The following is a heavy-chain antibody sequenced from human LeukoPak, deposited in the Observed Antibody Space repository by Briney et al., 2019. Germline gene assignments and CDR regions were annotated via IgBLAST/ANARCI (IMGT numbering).Heavy chain of an antibody. CDR1: GYSVSSSSYY. J-gene: IGHJ4*02. CDR3: ARHYDSSGNPFDY. CDR2: IYTSGST. V-gene: IGHV4-61*01. Sequence: SETLSLTCTVSGYSVSSSSYYWSWIRQPPGKGLEWIGYIYTSGSTNYNPSLKSRVTISVDTSKNQFSLKLSSVTAADTAVYYCARHYDSSGNPFDYWGQGTLVTVSS. D-gene: IGHD3-22*01.